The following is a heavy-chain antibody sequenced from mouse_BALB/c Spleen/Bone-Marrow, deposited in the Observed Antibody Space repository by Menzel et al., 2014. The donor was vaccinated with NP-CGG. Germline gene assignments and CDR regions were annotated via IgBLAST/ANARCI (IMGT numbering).Heavy chain of an antibody. Sequence: EVQLQQSGPELVKPGASVKISCKVSGYSFTGYFMNWVMQSHGKSLEWIGRFKPYNGDTFYNPKFKGKASLTVDKSSSTAHMELRSLASEDSAVYYCARSDYYGTYAMDYWGQGTSVTVSS. V-gene: IGHV1-20*02. D-gene: IGHD1-1*01. CDR3: ARSDYYGTYAMDY. CDR2: FKPYNGDT. J-gene: IGHJ4*01. CDR1: GYSFTGYF.